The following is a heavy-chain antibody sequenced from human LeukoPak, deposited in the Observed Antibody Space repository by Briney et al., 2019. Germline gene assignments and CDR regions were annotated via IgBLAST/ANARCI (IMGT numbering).Heavy chain of an antibody. CDR3: TRTIVGANYYYYMDV. Sequence: QPGGSLKLSCAASGFTFSGSAMHWVHQASGKGLEWVGRIRSKANSYATAYAASVKGRFTISRDDSKNTAYLQMNSLKTEDTAVYYCTRTIVGANYYYYMDVWGKGTTVTISS. J-gene: IGHJ6*03. CDR2: IRSKANSYAT. V-gene: IGHV3-73*01. CDR1: GFTFSGSA. D-gene: IGHD1-26*01.